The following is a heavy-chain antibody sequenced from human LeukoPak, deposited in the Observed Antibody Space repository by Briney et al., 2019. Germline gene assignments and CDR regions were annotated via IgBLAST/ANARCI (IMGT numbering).Heavy chain of an antibody. CDR3: ARGGLWGTIDFEDY. V-gene: IGHV3-21*01. J-gene: IGHJ4*02. D-gene: IGHD3-3*01. Sequence: GGSLRLSCAASGFTFSSYSMNWVRQAPGKGLEWVSSISSSSSYIYYADSVKGRFTISRDNAKNSLYLRMNSLRAEDTAVYYCARGGLWGTIDFEDYWGQGTLVTVSS. CDR2: ISSSSSYI. CDR1: GFTFSSYS.